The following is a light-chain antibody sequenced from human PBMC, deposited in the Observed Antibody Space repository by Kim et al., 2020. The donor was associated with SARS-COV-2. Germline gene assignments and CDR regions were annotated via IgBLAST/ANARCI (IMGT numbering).Light chain of an antibody. Sequence: QSVLTQSPSVSGAPGQRVTISCTGSRSNIGAPNDVNWYQQRPGTAPKLLIFGNTNRPSGVPDRFSASRSGTSASLAITGLQAEDEADYYCQSFDSSSVVFGGGTQLTVL. CDR3: QSFDSSSVV. J-gene: IGLJ2*01. V-gene: IGLV1-40*01. CDR1: RSNIGAPND. CDR2: GNT.